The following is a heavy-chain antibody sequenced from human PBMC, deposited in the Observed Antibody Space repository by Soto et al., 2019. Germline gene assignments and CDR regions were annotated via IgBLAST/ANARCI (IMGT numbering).Heavy chain of an antibody. Sequence: QVHLQESGPGLVKPSETLSLTCAVSGASIGSGGWWSWVRHPPGKGMEWTAEIFTDGNTNYSPSLKRRVTISGDKSQNQFSLNLDYVPDADWSGYYCARSEGWTGPDHWGQGTVVTVSS. CDR1: GASIGSGGW. CDR3: ARSEGWTGPDH. V-gene: IGHV4-4*02. D-gene: IGHD2-8*02. CDR2: IFTDGNT. J-gene: IGHJ4*02.